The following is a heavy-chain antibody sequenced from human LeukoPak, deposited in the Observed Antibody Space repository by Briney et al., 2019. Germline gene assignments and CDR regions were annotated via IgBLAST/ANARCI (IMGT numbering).Heavy chain of an antibody. V-gene: IGHV3-23*01. CDR3: TKAGIAVPATPDY. J-gene: IGHJ4*02. CDR2: ISSGGGTT. D-gene: IGHD6-19*01. Sequence: GGSLRLSCAASGFTYSNYAMNWVRQAPGKGLEWVSGISSGGGTTYYADSMKGRFIISRDNSKNTLYLQMDSLRAEDTAIYYCTKAGIAVPATPDYWGQGTLVTVSS. CDR1: GFTYSNYA.